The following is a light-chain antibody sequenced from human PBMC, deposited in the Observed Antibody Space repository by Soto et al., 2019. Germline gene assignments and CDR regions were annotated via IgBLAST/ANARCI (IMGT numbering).Light chain of an antibody. CDR3: CSYAGSSSFRVL. V-gene: IGLV2-11*01. CDR1: NTDVGTYNY. J-gene: IGLJ2*01. Sequence: QSALTQPRSVSGSPGQSVTISCTGTNTDVGTYNYVSWYQQHPGKAPKLIIYDVTKRPSGVPDRFSCSKSGNTASLIISGLQAADEAEYYCCCCSYAGSSSFRVLFGGGTQLTVL. CDR2: DVT.